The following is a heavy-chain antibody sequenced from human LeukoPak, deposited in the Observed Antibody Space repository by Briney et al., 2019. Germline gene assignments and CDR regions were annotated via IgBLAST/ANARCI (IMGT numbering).Heavy chain of an antibody. CDR2: IISSGTTI. J-gene: IGHJ4*02. CDR1: GFTFRSYE. D-gene: IGHD6-19*01. Sequence: PGGSLRLSCAASGFTFRSYEMNWVRQAPGGGLEWVSYIISSGTTIYYAGSVKGRFTVSRDHAKHSPYLQMNSLRAEDTAIYYCARKGSGWPDYWGQGTLVTVSS. CDR3: ARKGSGWPDY. V-gene: IGHV3-48*03.